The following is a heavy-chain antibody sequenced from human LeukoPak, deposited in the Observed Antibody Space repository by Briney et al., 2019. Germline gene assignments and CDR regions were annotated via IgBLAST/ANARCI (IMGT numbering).Heavy chain of an antibody. CDR3: ASRPRFDTSGYHY. D-gene: IGHD3-22*01. J-gene: IGHJ4*02. CDR1: GYSFNSYW. Sequence: GESLKISCKGSGYSFNSYWIGWVRQMPGKGLEWMGIIYPDDSDSRYSPSFQGQVTISADKSISTAYLQWSSLKASDTAMYYCASRPRFDTSGYHYWGQGTLVTVSS. CDR2: IYPDDSDS. V-gene: IGHV5-51*01.